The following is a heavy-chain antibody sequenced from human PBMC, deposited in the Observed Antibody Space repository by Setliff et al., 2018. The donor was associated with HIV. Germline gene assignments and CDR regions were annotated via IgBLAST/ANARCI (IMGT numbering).Heavy chain of an antibody. J-gene: IGHJ4*02. CDR3: ARGQTSVTLQFDH. CDR1: EDTFNSYT. V-gene: IGHV1-69*02. D-gene: IGHD4-17*01. CDR2: TIPVLSMS. Sequence: GASVKVSCKASEDTFNSYTIHWVRQTPGQGLEWMGRTIPVLSMSNFALKFQGKNSLFLQMNSLRAEDTAVYYCARGQTSVTLQFDHWGQGTLVTVSS.